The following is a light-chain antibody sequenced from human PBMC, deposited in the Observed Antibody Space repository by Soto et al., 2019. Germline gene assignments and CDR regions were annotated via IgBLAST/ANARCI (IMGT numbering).Light chain of an antibody. CDR3: QQYNNRPPWT. CDR1: QLISTN. J-gene: IGKJ1*01. Sequence: IVLTQSPGTLSVSPGERATLSCRASQLISTNLAWYQQKPGQAPRLLIYGASARATGMPARFSGSGSGAEFTLTIISLQSEDFAVYYCQQYNNRPPWTFGQGTKVELK. CDR2: GAS. V-gene: IGKV3-15*01.